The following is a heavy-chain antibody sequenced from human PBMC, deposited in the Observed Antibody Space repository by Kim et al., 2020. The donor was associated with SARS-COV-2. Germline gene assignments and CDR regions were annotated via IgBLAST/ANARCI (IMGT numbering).Heavy chain of an antibody. J-gene: IGHJ4*02. CDR2: INAGNGNT. Sequence: ASVKVSCKASGYTFTSYAMHWVRQAPGQRLEWMGWINAGNGNTKYSQKFQGRVTITRDTSASTAYMELSSLRSEDTAVYYCAGYYDSSVQGAGWGQGTLVTVSS. CDR1: GYTFTSYA. CDR3: AGYYDSSVQGAG. V-gene: IGHV1-3*01. D-gene: IGHD3-22*01.